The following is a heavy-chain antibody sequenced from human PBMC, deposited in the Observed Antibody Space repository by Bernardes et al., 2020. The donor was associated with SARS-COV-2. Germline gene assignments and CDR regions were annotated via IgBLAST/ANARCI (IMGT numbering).Heavy chain of an antibody. V-gene: IGHV3-49*03. CDR1: GFTFGDYA. J-gene: IGHJ4*02. Sequence: GGSLRLSCTASGFTFGDYAMSWFRQAPGKGLEWVGFIRSKAYGGTTEYVASVKGRFTISRDDSKSIAYLQMNSLKTEDTAVYYCTRDPDRMASDYWGQGTLVTVSS. CDR3: TRDPDRMASDY. CDR2: IRSKAYGGTT. D-gene: IGHD2-8*01.